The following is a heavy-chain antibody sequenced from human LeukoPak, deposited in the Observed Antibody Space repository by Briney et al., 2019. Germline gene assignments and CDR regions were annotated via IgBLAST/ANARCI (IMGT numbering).Heavy chain of an antibody. CDR3: AKVVAWVDY. V-gene: IGHV3-23*01. D-gene: IGHD2-15*01. CDR2: ISDSGSST. J-gene: IGHJ4*02. CDR1: GFTFSSYV. Sequence: PGGSLRLSCAVSGFTFSSYVMSWVRQAPGKGLEWVSGISDSGSSTYYADSVKGRFTISRDNSKNTMYLQMNSLRAEDTAVYYCAKVVAWVDYWGQGTLVTVSS.